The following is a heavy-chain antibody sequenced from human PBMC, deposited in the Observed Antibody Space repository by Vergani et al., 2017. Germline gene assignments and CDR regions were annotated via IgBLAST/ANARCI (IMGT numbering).Heavy chain of an antibody. CDR1: GGTFSSYT. D-gene: IGHD5-18*01. CDR3: ASDPAMVDY. CDR2: IIPILGIA. Sequence: QVQLVQSGAEVKKPGSSVKVSCKASGGTFSSYTISWVRQAPGQGLEWMGRIIPILGIANYAQKFQGSVTMTRDTSISTAYMELSRLRSDDTAVYYCASDPAMVDYWGQGTLVTVSS. V-gene: IGHV1-69*02. J-gene: IGHJ4*02.